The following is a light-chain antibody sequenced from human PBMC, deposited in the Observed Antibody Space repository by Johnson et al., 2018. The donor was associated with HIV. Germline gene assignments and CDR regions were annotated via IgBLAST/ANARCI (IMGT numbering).Light chain of an antibody. CDR3: VTWDNSLSAVV. CDR2: DTD. J-gene: IGLJ1*01. Sequence: QSVLTQPPSVSAAPGQKVTVSCSGSSSNIGNNFVSWYQQVPGTAPKLLIYDTDKRPSGIPDRFSGSKSGTSATLGISGLQTGDEADYYCVTWDNSLSAVVFGSGTKVTVL. CDR1: SSNIGNNF. V-gene: IGLV1-51*01.